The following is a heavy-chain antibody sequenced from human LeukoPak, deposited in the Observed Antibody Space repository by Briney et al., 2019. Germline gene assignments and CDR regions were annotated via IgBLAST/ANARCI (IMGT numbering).Heavy chain of an antibody. CDR3: ARDRVVSGRFGDVAS. D-gene: IGHD3-10*01. Sequence: GGSLRLSCAASGFTFSSYSMNWVRQAPGKGLEWVSFISSSSTYIYYADSVKGRFTISRDDAKNSLYLQMSSLRADDTAVYYCARDRVVSGRFGDVASWGQGTLVTVSS. V-gene: IGHV3-21*01. J-gene: IGHJ5*01. CDR2: ISSSSTYI. CDR1: GFTFSSYS.